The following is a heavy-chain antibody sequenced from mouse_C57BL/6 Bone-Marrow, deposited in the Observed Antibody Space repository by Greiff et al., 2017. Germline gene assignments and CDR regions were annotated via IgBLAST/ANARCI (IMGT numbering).Heavy chain of an antibody. CDR2: IDPSDSYT. D-gene: IGHD2-5*01. J-gene: IGHJ2*01. CDR1: GYTFTSYW. Sequence: QVQLQPGAELVMPGASVKLSCKASGYTFTSYWMHWVKQRPGQGLEWIGEIDPSDSYTNYNQKFKGKSTLTVDKSSSTAYMQLSSLTSEDSAVYYCARDYSNLYYFDYWGQGTTLTVSS. V-gene: IGHV1-69*01. CDR3: ARDYSNLYYFDY.